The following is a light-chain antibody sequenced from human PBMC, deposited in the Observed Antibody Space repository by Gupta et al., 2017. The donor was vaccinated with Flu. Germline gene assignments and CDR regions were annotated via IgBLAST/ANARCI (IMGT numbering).Light chain of an antibody. V-gene: IGLV8-61*01. Sequence: QTVVTQEPSFSVSPGGTVTLTCGLSSGSVSTSYYPSWYQQTPGQAPRTLIYSTNTRSSGVPDRFSGSILGNKAALTITGAQADDEYDYYCVLYMNSGMVFGGGTKLTVL. CDR3: VLYMNSGMV. J-gene: IGLJ3*02. CDR2: STN. CDR1: SGSVSTSYY.